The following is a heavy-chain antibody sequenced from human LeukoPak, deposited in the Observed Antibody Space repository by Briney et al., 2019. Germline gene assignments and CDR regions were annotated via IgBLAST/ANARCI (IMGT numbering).Heavy chain of an antibody. J-gene: IGHJ4*02. D-gene: IGHD3-22*01. CDR2: ISSSGSTI. Sequence: GGSLRLSCAASGFTFSDYYMSWIRQAPGKGLEWVSYISSSGSTIYYADSVKGRFTISRDNAKNSLYLQMNSLRAEDTAVYYCARDHGSITIIVVAPEYYFDYWGQGTLVTVSS. V-gene: IGHV3-11*01. CDR3: ARDHGSITIIVVAPEYYFDY. CDR1: GFTFSDYY.